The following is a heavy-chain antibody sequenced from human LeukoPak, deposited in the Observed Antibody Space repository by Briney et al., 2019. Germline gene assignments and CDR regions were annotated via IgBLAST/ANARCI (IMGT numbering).Heavy chain of an antibody. D-gene: IGHD2/OR15-2a*01. V-gene: IGHV3-21*03. CDR2: IFSSSTYT. CDR3: ARKFYVGFARDY. J-gene: IGHJ4*02. Sequence: GGSLRLSCAASGFAFNTYSMNWVRQAPGKGLEWVSFIFSSSTYTYYTDSVKGRFTISRDNARNSLYLQMDNLRAEDTGVYFCARKFYVGFARDYWGQGTLVTVSS. CDR1: GFAFNTYS.